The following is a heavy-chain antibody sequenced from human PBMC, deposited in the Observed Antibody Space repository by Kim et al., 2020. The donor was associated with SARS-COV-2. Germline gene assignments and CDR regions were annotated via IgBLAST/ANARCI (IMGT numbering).Heavy chain of an antibody. CDR2: IYYSGST. CDR1: GGSISSSSYY. V-gene: IGHV4-39*01. D-gene: IGHD3-9*01. CDR3: ARILRYFDWLFDAFDI. J-gene: IGHJ3*02. Sequence: SETLSLTCTVSGGSISSSSYYWGWIRQPPGKGLEWIGSIYYSGSTYYNPSLKSRVTISVDTSKNQFSLKLSSVTAADTAVYYCARILRYFDWLFDAFDIWGQGTMVTVSS.